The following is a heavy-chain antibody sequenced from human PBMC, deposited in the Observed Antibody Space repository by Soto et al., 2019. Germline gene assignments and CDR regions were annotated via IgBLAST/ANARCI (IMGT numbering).Heavy chain of an antibody. CDR2: ISYSGVST. CDR3: ARTRGYSDYDLDY. V-gene: IGHV3-23*01. J-gene: IGHJ4*02. D-gene: IGHD5-12*01. CDR1: GFTFSSYA. Sequence: LRLSWAASGFTFSSYAMTWVRQAPGKGLEWVSAISYSGVSTYYADSVKGRFTISRDSSENTLSLQMNSLRVDDTAVYYCARTRGYSDYDLDYWGQGTLVTVSS.